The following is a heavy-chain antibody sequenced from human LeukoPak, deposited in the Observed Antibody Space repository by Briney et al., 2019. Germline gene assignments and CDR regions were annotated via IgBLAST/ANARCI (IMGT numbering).Heavy chain of an antibody. CDR1: GYSLRSGYF. CDR2: IDHSGST. D-gene: IGHD3-22*01. V-gene: IGHV4-38-2*02. Sequence: SEALSLTCTVSGYSLRSGYFWGWIRQPPGKGLEWIGSIDHSGSTYYNPSLKTRVTISVDTSNNQFSLKLSSVTAADTAVYFCARDVQYYYDGNNWFDPWGQGTLVTVSS. CDR3: ARDVQYYYDGNNWFDP. J-gene: IGHJ5*02.